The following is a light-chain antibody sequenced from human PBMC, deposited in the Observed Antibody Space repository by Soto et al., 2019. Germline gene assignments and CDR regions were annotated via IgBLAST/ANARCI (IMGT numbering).Light chain of an antibody. V-gene: IGKV3-20*01. CDR2: GAS. J-gene: IGKJ3*01. CDR3: QQYGSSPPYT. CDR1: QSINNIY. Sequence: EIVLTQSPGTLSLSPGERATLSCRASQSINNIYLAWYQQKPGQAPRLLVYGASNRATDIEVRFSGSGSGTDFTLTISRLEPEDFAVYYCQQYGSSPPYTFGPGTKVDIK.